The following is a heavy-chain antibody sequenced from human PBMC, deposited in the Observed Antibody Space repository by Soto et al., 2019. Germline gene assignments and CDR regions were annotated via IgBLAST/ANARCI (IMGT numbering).Heavy chain of an antibody. J-gene: IGHJ4*02. D-gene: IGHD3-22*01. CDR1: GGSFSGYY. V-gene: IGHV4-34*01. CDR2: INHSGST. CDR3: ARGDYYDSSGTDY. Sequence: QVQLQQWGAGLLKPSETLSLTCAVYGGSFSGYYWSWIRQPPGKGLEWIGEINHSGSTNYNPSLKRRVTISVDTSKNQFSLKLSSVTAADTAVYYCARGDYYDSSGTDYWGQGTLVTVSS.